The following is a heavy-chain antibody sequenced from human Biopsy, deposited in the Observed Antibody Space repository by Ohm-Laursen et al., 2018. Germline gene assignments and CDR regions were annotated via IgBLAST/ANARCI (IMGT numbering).Heavy chain of an antibody. D-gene: IGHD1-26*01. CDR2: IYPGGGT. J-gene: IGHJ3*02. CDR1: GDSINSSY. CDR3: AGIVLGPTNDAFDI. Sequence: GTPSLTCAVSGDSINSSYWSWIRQAAGKGLEWIGRIYPGGGTIYNPSLKSRVTMSVDTSKNHFSLNLNSVTAADTAVYYCAGIVLGPTNDAFDIWGQGTMVTVSS. V-gene: IGHV4-4*07.